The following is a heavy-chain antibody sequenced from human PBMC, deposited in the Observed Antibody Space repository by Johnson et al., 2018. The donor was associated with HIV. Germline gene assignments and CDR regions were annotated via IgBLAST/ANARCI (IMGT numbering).Heavy chain of an antibody. V-gene: IGHV3-30*02. D-gene: IGHD3-3*01. CDR2: IRYDESDK. J-gene: IGHJ3*02. CDR1: GFAFSNYG. Sequence: QVQLVESGGGVVQPGGSLRLSCAASGFAFSNYGLHWVRQSPGRGLEWVAFIRYDESDKYYADSVKGRFTMSRDNSKNTVYLQMNSLRVEDTAVYYCTKDGQPYYNFWSASPDVFDIWGQVTMVSVSS. CDR3: TKDGQPYYNFWSASPDVFDI.